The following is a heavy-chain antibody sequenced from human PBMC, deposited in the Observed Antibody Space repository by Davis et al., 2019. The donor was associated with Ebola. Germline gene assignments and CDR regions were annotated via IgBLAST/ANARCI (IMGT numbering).Heavy chain of an antibody. Sequence: GESLKISCAASGFTFSSYWMHWVRQAPGKGLVWVSRINPDGSFTDYADSVKGRFTISRDNAKNTLHLQMNNLRAEDTAVYYCIRLVGPNWGQGTLVAVSS. V-gene: IGHV3-74*01. J-gene: IGHJ4*02. CDR2: INPDGSFT. CDR1: GFTFSSYW. CDR3: IRLVGPN.